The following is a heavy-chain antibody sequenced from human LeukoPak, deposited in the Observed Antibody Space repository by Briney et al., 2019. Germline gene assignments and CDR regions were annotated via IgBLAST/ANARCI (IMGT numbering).Heavy chain of an antibody. J-gene: IGHJ4*02. V-gene: IGHV1-69*13. Sequence: ASVKVSCKASGGTFSSYAISWVRQAPGQGLEWMGGIIPIFGTANYAQKFQGRVTITADESTSTAYMELSSLRSEDTAVYYCARDLSVAGTALFDYWGQGTLVTVSS. CDR1: GGTFSSYA. CDR2: IIPIFGTA. D-gene: IGHD6-19*01. CDR3: ARDLSVAGTALFDY.